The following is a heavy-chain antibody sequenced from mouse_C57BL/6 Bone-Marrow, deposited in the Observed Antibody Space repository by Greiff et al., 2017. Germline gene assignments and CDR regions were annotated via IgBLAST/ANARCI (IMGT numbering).Heavy chain of an antibody. V-gene: IGHV1-81*01. CDR3: ARIYDGYYGFAY. J-gene: IGHJ3*01. D-gene: IGHD2-3*01. Sequence: VMLVESGAELARPGASVKLSCKASGYTFTSYGISWVKQRTGQGLEWIGEIYPRSGNTYYNEKFKGKATLTADKSSSTAYMELRSLTSEDSAVYFCARIYDGYYGFAYWGQGTLVTVSA. CDR1: GYTFTSYG. CDR2: IYPRSGNT.